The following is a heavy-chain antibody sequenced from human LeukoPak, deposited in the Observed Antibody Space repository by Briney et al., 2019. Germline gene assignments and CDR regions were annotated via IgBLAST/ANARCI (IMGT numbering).Heavy chain of an antibody. V-gene: IGHV3-30*02. J-gene: IGHJ6*03. Sequence: PGGSLRLSCAASGFTFSNYGKHWVRQAPGKGLEWVALIWYDGSKKYYADSVKGRFTISRDNSKNTLYLQMNTLRAEDTAVYYCAKDRGGDRSGGRCYYYYYYMDVWGKGTTVTVPS. CDR1: GFTFSNYG. CDR2: IWYDGSKK. D-gene: IGHD2-15*01. CDR3: AKDRGGDRSGGRCYYYYYYMDV.